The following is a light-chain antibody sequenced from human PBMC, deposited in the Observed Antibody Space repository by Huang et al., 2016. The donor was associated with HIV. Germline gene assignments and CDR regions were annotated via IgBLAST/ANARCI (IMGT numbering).Light chain of an antibody. CDR1: QSVRRSS. V-gene: IGKV3-20*01. J-gene: IGKJ4*01. CDR3: QQYGSSPLT. CDR2: GAS. Sequence: EIVLTQSPGTLSLSPGERATLSCRASQSVRRSSLAWYQQKPGQSPRLIIFGASSSATAIPDRFSGSGSATDFTLTIRRLEPEDFAVYYCQQYGSSPLTFGGGTKVEIK.